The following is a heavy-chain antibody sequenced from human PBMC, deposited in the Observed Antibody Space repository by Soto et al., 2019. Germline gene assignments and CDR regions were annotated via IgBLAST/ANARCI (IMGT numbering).Heavy chain of an antibody. V-gene: IGHV3-7*01. CDR1: GFSFGVYW. J-gene: IGHJ4*01. Sequence: EVQLEESGGGLVQPGGSLRLSCGASGFSFGVYWMSWVRQAPGKGLEWLATIKWDASEKKYVDSVKGRFTTSRDNAKNSLYMQMDCLRAEDTAIYYCARGSGYGSRSSVNHYLDYWGHGTLVTVSS. CDR2: IKWDASEK. D-gene: IGHD3-10*01. CDR3: ARGSGYGSRSSVNHYLDY.